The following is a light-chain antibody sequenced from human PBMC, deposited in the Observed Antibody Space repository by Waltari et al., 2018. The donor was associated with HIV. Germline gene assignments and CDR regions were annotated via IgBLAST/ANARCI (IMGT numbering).Light chain of an antibody. CDR3: QSYDSSLSGSRV. Sequence: QAVLTQPPTVSGAPGPRVTVSCTGNGYNIAADYVVQWYLQLPGTAPKLLLYNNNRPSGGPDRFSGSKSGTSASLAITGLRAEDEAYYFCQSYDSSLSGSRVFGGGTNLTV. J-gene: IGLJ3*02. CDR1: GYNIAADYV. CDR2: NN. V-gene: IGLV1-40*01.